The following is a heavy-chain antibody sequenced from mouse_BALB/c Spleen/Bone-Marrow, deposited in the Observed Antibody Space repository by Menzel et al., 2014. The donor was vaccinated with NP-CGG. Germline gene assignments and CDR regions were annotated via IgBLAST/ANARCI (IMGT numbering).Heavy chain of an antibody. V-gene: IGHV14-3*02. Sequence: VQLKQSGAELVKPGASVKLSCTASGFNIKDTYMRWVKRRPEQGLEWIGRIDPANGNTKYDPKFQGKATITADTPSNTAYLQLSSLTSEDTAVYYCARWEYYAMDYWGQGTSVTVSS. D-gene: IGHD4-1*01. J-gene: IGHJ4*01. CDR1: GFNIKDTY. CDR2: IDPANGNT. CDR3: ARWEYYAMDY.